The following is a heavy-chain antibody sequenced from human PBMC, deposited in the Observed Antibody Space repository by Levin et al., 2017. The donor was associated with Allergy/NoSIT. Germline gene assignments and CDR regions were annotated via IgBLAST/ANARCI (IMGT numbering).Heavy chain of an antibody. J-gene: IGHJ6*03. CDR2: IKSKTDGGTT. V-gene: IGHV3-15*01. CDR3: TTVVVVVPAAMRSYYYYYMDV. Sequence: GGSLRLSCAASGFTFSNAWMSWVRQAPGKGLEWVGRIKSKTDGGTTDYAAPVKGRFTISRDDSKNTLYLQMNSLKTEDTAVYYCTTVVVVVPAAMRSYYYYYMDVWGKGTTVTVSS. CDR1: GFTFSNAW. D-gene: IGHD2-2*01.